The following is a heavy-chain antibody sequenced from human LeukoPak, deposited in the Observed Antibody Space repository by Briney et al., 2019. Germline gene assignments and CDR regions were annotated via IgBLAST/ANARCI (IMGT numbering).Heavy chain of an antibody. CDR2: ISSDGANR. V-gene: IGHV3-30*04. CDR3: ATSTRGYTYTLDY. Sequence: GGSLRLSCAASQFTISYYAMHWVRQAPGKGLEWVALISSDGANRYYAHSVKGRSTISGDSRKNTLYLQMDSLKPEDTAVYYCATSTRGYTYTLDYWGQGTLVTVSS. D-gene: IGHD5-12*01. J-gene: IGHJ4*02. CDR1: QFTISYYA.